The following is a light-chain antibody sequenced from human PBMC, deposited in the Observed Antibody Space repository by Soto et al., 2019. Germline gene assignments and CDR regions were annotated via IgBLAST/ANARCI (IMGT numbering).Light chain of an antibody. J-gene: IGLJ2*01. CDR3: SSYAGSNYWVV. Sequence: QSALTQPPSASGSPGQSVTISCTGTSSDVGGYNYVSWYQQHPGKAPKLMIYEVSKRPSGVPDRFSGSKSGNTASLTVSGLQAEDEADYYCSSYAGSNYWVVFGGGTKVTVL. V-gene: IGLV2-8*01. CDR1: SSDVGGYNY. CDR2: EVS.